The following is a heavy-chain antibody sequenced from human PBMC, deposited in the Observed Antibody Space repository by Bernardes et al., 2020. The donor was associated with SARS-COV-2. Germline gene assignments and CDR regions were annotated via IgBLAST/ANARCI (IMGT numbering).Heavy chain of an antibody. Sequence: SGPTLVKPTQTLTLTSTFPGISLTTSGAGVVWIRPPPGKALEWLALIYWDDVKRHSPSLKSRLTITKDTSQNQVVLTMTNMDPVDTTTYYCAHRRVVVTARSWDYRGQRTPVTVSS. CDR1: GISLTTSGAG. CDR2: IYWDDVK. CDR3: AHRRVVVTARSWDY. V-gene: IGHV2-5*02. J-gene: IGHJ4*02. D-gene: IGHD2-21*02.